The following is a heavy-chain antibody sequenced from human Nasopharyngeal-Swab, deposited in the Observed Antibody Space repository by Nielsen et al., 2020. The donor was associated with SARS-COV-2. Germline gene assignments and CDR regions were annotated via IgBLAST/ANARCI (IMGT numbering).Heavy chain of an antibody. V-gene: IGHV3-21*01. CDR2: ISSSSSYI. CDR1: GFTFSSYS. CDR3: AREAGDAFDI. Sequence: AGSLSLSCAASGFTFSSYSLNWVRQAPGKGLEWVSSISSSSSYIYYADSVKGRFTISRDNAKNSLYLQMNSLRAEDTAVYYCAREAGDAFDIWGQGTMVTVSS. J-gene: IGHJ3*02.